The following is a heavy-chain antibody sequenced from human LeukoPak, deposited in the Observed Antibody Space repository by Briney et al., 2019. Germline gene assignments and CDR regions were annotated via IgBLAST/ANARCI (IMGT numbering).Heavy chain of an antibody. CDR3: ASSSPTGSGSFH. J-gene: IGHJ4*02. Sequence: GGSLRLSCAASGFTFSSYSMNSVRQAPGKGLEWVSSISSSSSYIYYADSVKGRFTISRDNAKNSLYLQMNSLRAEDTAVYYCASSSPTGSGSFHWGQGTLVTVSS. CDR2: ISSSSSYI. V-gene: IGHV3-21*01. CDR1: GFTFSSYS. D-gene: IGHD3-10*01.